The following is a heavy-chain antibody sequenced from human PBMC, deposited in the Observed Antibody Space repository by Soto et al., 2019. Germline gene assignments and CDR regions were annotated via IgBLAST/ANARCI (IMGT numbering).Heavy chain of an antibody. J-gene: IGHJ5*02. CDR2: ISAYNGNT. CDR1: GYTFTSYG. V-gene: IGHV1-18*01. D-gene: IGHD5-18*01. Sequence: ASVKVSCKASGYTFTSYGISLVRQAPGQGLEWMGWISAYNGNTNYAQKLQGRVTMTTDTSTSTAYMELRSLRSDDTAVYYCAVTTMVRGEWWFDPWGQGTLVTVSS. CDR3: AVTTMVRGEWWFDP.